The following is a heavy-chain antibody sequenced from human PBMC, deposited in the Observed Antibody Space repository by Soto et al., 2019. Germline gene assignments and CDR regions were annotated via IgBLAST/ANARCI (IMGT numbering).Heavy chain of an antibody. CDR2: IIPIFGTA. CDR1: GGTFSSYA. V-gene: IGHV1-69*13. J-gene: IGHJ4*02. CDR3: ARDRYHLWSGYASPCDY. D-gene: IGHD3-3*01. Sequence: ASVKVSCKASGGTFSSYAISWVRQAPGQGLEWMGGIIPIFGTANYAQKFQGRVTITADESTSTAYMELSSLRSEDTAVYYCARDRYHLWSGYASPCDYWRQGTLVT.